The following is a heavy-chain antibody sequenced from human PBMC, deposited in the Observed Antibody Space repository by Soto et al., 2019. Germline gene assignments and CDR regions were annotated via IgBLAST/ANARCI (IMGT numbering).Heavy chain of an antibody. CDR3: ARGRPRGRYDSSSGAFDI. CDR2: ISAYNGNT. V-gene: IGHV1-18*01. D-gene: IGHD6-19*01. CDR1: GYTFTSYG. Sequence: ASVKVSCKASGYTFTSYGISWVRQAPGQGLEWMGWISAYNGNTNYAQKLQGRVTMTTDTSTSTAYMELRSLRSDDTAVYYCARGRPRGRYDSSSGAFDIWGQGTMVTVSS. J-gene: IGHJ3*02.